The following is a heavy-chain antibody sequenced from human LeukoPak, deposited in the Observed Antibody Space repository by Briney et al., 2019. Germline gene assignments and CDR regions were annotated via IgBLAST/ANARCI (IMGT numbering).Heavy chain of an antibody. D-gene: IGHD3-3*01. V-gene: IGHV3-23*01. CDR2: ISGNGDTT. CDR1: GFTFSRYA. J-gene: IGHJ4*02. Sequence: GGSLRLSCAASGFTFSRYAMTWVRQAPGKGLQWVSPISGNGDTTYYADSVKGRFTISRDNAKNSLYLQMNSLRDEDTAVYYCARDHDFWSGYYTNYFDYWGQGTLVTVSS. CDR3: ARDHDFWSGYYTNYFDY.